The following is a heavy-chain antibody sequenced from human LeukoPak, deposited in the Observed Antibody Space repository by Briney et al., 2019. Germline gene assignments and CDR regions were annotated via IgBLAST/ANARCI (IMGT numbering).Heavy chain of an antibody. CDR3: ARINYGDYRYGMDV. V-gene: IGHV1-8*01. J-gene: IGHJ6*02. CDR2: MNPNSGNT. D-gene: IGHD4-17*01. CDR1: GYTFTSYD. Sequence: GASVKVSCKASGYTFTSYDINWVRQATGQGLEWMGWMNPNSGNTGYAQKFQDRVTMTRDTSISTAYMELSSLRSEDTAVYYCARINYGDYRYGMDVWGQGTTVTVSS.